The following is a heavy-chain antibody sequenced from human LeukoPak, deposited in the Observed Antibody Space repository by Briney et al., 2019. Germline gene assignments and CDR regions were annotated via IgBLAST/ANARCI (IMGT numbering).Heavy chain of an antibody. Sequence: GRSLRLSCAASGFTLSNYGMHWVRQAPGKGLEWVAVILYDGSNKYYADSVKGRFTISRDNSNNTLYLQMNSLRAEDTAVYYCAKDRGDYGDYGFSWGQGTLVTVSS. V-gene: IGHV3-30*18. CDR1: GFTLSNYG. CDR2: ILYDGSNK. CDR3: AKDRGDYGDYGFS. J-gene: IGHJ4*02. D-gene: IGHD4-17*01.